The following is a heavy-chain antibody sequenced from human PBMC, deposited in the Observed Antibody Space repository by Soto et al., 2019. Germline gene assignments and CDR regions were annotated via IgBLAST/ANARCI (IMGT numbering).Heavy chain of an antibody. J-gene: IGHJ4*02. CDR1: GYTFTGYY. CDR2: INPNSGGT. D-gene: IGHD3-16*01. Sequence: GASVKVSCKASGYTFTGYYMHWVRQAPGQGREGMGWINPNSGGTNYAQKFQGRVTMTRDTSISTAYMELRRLRSDDTAVYYCGRAGVMRRDGYNLGYWGQGTLVTVSS. CDR3: GRAGVMRRDGYNLGY. V-gene: IGHV1-2*02.